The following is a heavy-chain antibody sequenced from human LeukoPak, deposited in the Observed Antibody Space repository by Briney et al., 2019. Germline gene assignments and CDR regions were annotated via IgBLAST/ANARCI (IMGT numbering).Heavy chain of an antibody. J-gene: IGHJ4*02. Sequence: GGSLRLSCAASGFTFSSYAMHWVRQAPGKWLEWVAVISYDGSNKYYADSVKGRFTISRDNSKNTLYLQMNSLRAEDTAVYYCAKDTERYCSGGSCYYFDYWGQGTLVTVSS. CDR3: AKDTERYCSGGSCYYFDY. D-gene: IGHD2-15*01. CDR2: ISYDGSNK. V-gene: IGHV3-30-3*01. CDR1: GFTFSSYA.